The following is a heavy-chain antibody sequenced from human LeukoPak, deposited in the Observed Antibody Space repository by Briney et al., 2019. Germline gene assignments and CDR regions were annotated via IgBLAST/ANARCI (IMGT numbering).Heavy chain of an antibody. V-gene: IGHV1-18*01. CDR2: ISAYNGNT. D-gene: IGHD6-13*01. Sequence: ASVKVPCKASGYTFTSYGISWVRQAPGQGLEWMGWISAYNGNTNYAQKLQGRVTMTTDTSTSTAYMELRSLRSDDTAVYYCARDPGIAAPEYFQHWGQGTLVTVSS. J-gene: IGHJ1*01. CDR1: GYTFTSYG. CDR3: ARDPGIAAPEYFQH.